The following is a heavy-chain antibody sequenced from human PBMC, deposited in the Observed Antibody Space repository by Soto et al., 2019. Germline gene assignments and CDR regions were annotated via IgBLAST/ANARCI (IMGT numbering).Heavy chain of an antibody. CDR1: GFTFDDYA. J-gene: IGHJ6*02. V-gene: IGHV3-9*01. Sequence: EEQLVESGGGLVQPGRSLRLSCAASGFTFDDYAMHWVRQAPGEGLEWVSGINWNSGSIGYADSVEGRFTISRDNAKNALYLQMSSLRAEDTSVYYCAKDRGSGSYAANYYYYGMDVWGQGTTVTVSS. D-gene: IGHD3-10*01. CDR2: INWNSGSI. CDR3: AKDRGSGSYAANYYYYGMDV.